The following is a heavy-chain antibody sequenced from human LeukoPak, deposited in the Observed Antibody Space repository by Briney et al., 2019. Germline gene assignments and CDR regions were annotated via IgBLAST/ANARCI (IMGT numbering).Heavy chain of an antibody. D-gene: IGHD2-15*01. CDR1: GYSFTSYW. V-gene: IGHV5-51*01. Sequence: GESLKISCKGSGYSFTSYWIGWVRQMPGKGLEWMGIIYPGDSETRYSPSFQGQVTISADKSINTAYLQWSSLKASDTAMYYCARAPGYCSGGTCYGISHFDYWGQGTLVTVSS. CDR3: ARAPGYCSGGTCYGISHFDY. J-gene: IGHJ4*02. CDR2: IYPGDSET.